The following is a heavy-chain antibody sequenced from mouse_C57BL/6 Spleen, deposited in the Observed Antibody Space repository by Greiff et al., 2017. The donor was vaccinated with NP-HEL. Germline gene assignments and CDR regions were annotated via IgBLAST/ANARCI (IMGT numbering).Heavy chain of an antibody. V-gene: IGHV1-7*01. J-gene: IGHJ1*03. CDR3: ASQANWDPWYFDV. Sequence: QVQLQQSGAELAKPGASVKLSCKASGYTFTSYWMHWVKQRPGQGLEWIGYINPSSGYTKYNQKFKDKATLTADKSSSTAYMQLSSLTSEDAAVYYCASQANWDPWYFDVWGTGTTVTVAS. CDR1: GYTFTSYW. CDR2: INPSSGYT. D-gene: IGHD4-1*01.